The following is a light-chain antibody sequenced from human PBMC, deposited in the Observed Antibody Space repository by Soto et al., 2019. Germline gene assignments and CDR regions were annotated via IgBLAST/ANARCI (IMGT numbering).Light chain of an antibody. V-gene: IGKV1-5*03. Sequence: DIQMTQSPSTLSATVGDRVTITCRASQNINSWLAWYQQKPGKAPKLLIYKASSLESGVPSRFSGSGSGTAFTLTISSLQPDDFATYYCQQYNDYSGTFGQGTKVEIK. CDR1: QNINSW. J-gene: IGKJ1*01. CDR3: QQYNDYSGT. CDR2: KAS.